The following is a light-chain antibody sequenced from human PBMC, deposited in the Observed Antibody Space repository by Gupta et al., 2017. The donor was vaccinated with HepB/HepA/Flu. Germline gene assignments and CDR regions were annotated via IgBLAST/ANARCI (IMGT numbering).Light chain of an antibody. J-gene: IGLJ1*01. Sequence: SYELTQPPSVSVSPGQTDIITCSGDKLGDKYACWYQQKPGQSPVLVIYQDSKRPSGIPERFSGSNSGNTATLTISGTQAMDEADYYCQALDSSTARYVFGTGTKVTVL. V-gene: IGLV3-1*01. CDR3: QALDSSTARYV. CDR1: KLGDKY. CDR2: QDS.